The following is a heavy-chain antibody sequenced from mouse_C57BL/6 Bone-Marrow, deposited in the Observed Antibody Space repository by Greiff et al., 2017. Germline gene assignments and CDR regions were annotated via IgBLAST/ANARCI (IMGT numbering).Heavy chain of an antibody. CDR3: ARRPYYYGSSYPWYFDV. CDR2: IYWDDDK. V-gene: IGHV8-12*01. Sequence: QVTLKESGPGILQSSQTLSLTCSFSGFSLSPSGMGVSWIRQPSGKGLEWLAHIYWDDDKRYNPSLKSRLTISKDTSRNQVFLKITSVDTADTATYYCARRPYYYGSSYPWYFDVWGTGTTVTVSS. D-gene: IGHD1-1*01. J-gene: IGHJ1*03. CDR1: GFSLSPSGMG.